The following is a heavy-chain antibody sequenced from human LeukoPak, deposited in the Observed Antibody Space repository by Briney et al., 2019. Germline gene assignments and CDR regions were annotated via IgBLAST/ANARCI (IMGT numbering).Heavy chain of an antibody. V-gene: IGHV4-31*03. CDR2: IYYSGLT. D-gene: IGHD5-12*01. J-gene: IGHJ4*02. CDR3: ARGIVPTF. CDR1: SGPITSGGFY. Sequence: SETLSLTCTVSSGPITSGGFYWSWIRQRPEKGLEWIGYIYYSGLTYYNPSLKSRVTISAGTSNNQFSLKLRSVTAADTGAYYCARGIVPTFWGQGTLVTVSS.